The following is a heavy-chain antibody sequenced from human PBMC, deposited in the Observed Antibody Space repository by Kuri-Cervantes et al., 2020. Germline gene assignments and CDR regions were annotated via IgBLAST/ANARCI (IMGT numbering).Heavy chain of an antibody. V-gene: IGHV4-39*07. CDR3: ARGPTATTDY. CDR2: IYYSGST. CDR1: GGSISSSSYY. J-gene: IGHJ4*02. D-gene: IGHD4-17*01. Sequence: SETLSLTCTVSGGSISSSSYYWGWIRQPPGKGLEWIGSIYYSGSTYYNPYLKSRVTISVDTSKNQFSLKLSSVTAADTAVYYCARGPTATTDYWGQGTLVTVSS.